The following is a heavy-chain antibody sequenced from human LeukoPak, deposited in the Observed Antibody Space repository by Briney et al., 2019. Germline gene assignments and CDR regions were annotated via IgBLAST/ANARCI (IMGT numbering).Heavy chain of an antibody. CDR2: INPSGGST. CDR3: ARGRITMVRGVRGGHNWFDP. D-gene: IGHD3-10*01. Sequence: ASVKVSCKASGYTFTSYYVHWVRQAPGQGLEWMGIINPSGGSTSYAQKFQGRVTMTRDTSTSTVYMELSSLRSEDTAVYYCARGRITMVRGVRGGHNWFDPWGQGTLVTVSS. V-gene: IGHV1-46*01. CDR1: GYTFTSYY. J-gene: IGHJ5*02.